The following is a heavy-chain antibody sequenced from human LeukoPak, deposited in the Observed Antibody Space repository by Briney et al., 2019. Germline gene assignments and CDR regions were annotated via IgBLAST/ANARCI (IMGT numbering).Heavy chain of an antibody. J-gene: IGHJ3*02. D-gene: IGHD3-10*01. V-gene: IGHV4-30-4*01. CDR2: IYYSGST. Sequence: SETLSLTCTVSGGSISSGDYYWSWIRQPPGKGLEWIGYIYYSGSTYYNPSLKSRVTISVDTSKNQFSLKLSSVTAADTAVCYCARNSPRSGSDAFDIWGQGTMVTVSS. CDR1: GGSISSGDYY. CDR3: ARNSPRSGSDAFDI.